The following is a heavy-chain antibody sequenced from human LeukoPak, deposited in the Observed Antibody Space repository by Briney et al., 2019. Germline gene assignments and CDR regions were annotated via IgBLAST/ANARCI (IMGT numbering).Heavy chain of an antibody. V-gene: IGHV3-23*01. D-gene: IGHD4-17*01. CDR2: ISGSGGST. CDR1: GFTLSSYA. J-gene: IGHJ4*02. CDR3: AKRGNEYGDYAYYFDY. Sequence: GGSLRLSCAASGFTLSSYAMSWVRQAPGKGLEWVSAISGSGGSTYYADSVKGRFTISRDNSKNTLYLQMNSLRAEDTAVYYCAKRGNEYGDYAYYFDYWGQGTLVTVSS.